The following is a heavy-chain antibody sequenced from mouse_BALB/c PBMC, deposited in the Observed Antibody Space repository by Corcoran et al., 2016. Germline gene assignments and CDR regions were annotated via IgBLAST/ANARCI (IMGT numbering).Heavy chain of an antibody. V-gene: IGHV14-1*02. CDR3: ARWDWYFDV. Sequence: EVQLQQSGAELVRPGALVKLSCKASGFHIKDYYMHWVKQRPEQGLEWIGWIDPENGNTIYDPKFQGKASITADTSSNTAYLQLSSLTSEDTAVYYCARWDWYFDVWGAGTTVTVSS. J-gene: IGHJ1*01. CDR1: GFHIKDYY. CDR2: IDPENGNT.